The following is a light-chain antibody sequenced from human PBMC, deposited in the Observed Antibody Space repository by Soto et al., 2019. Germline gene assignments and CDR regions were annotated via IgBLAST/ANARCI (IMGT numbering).Light chain of an antibody. CDR2: GAS. Sequence: ENVLTQSPGTLPLSPGDRATLSCRASQPLSSNYLAWYQQKPGQAPRLPIYGASNSATGVPGRFSGTTSGTDFTLTISRLEPEDFAVYYCQLYGPSPMYTFGQGTNLEI. CDR3: QLYGPSPMYT. CDR1: QPLSSNY. J-gene: IGKJ2*01. V-gene: IGKV3-20*01.